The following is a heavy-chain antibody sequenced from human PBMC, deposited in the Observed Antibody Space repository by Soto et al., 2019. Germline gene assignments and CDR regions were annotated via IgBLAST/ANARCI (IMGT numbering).Heavy chain of an antibody. Sequence: QVQLVESGGGVVQPGRSLRLSCAASGFTFSSYGMHWVRQAPGKGLEWVAVIWYDGSNKYYADSVKGRFTISRDNSKNTLYLQMNSLRAEDTAVCYCARELAWATVDYWGQGTLVTVSS. CDR2: IWYDGSNK. D-gene: IGHD1-26*01. CDR3: ARELAWATVDY. J-gene: IGHJ4*02. V-gene: IGHV3-33*01. CDR1: GFTFSSYG.